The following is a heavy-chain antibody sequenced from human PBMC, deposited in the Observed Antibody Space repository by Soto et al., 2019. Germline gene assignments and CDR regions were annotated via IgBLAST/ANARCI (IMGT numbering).Heavy chain of an antibody. J-gene: IGHJ2*01. CDR1: GGSFGNLA. V-gene: IGHV1-69*01. CDR2: IIPIYRAS. Sequence: QVQLVQSEAEVKKPGSSVKVSCKASGGSFGNLAISWVRQAPGQGLEWVAGIIPIYRASNYAEHFRGRISLTLDESTATTYLQLSSLTSEDSAIYYCATDTEDGYNYWFFDLWGRGTQVTVSS. D-gene: IGHD2-21*02. CDR3: ATDTEDGYNYWFFDL.